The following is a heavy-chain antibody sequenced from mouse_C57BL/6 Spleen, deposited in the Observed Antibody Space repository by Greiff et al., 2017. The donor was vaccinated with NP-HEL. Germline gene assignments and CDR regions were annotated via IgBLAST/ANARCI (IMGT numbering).Heavy chain of an antibody. CDR3: AREGSTYWYLDG. V-gene: IGHV1-81*01. D-gene: IGHD1-1*01. Sequence: QVQLQQSGAELARPGASVKLSCTASGYTFTSYGISWVKQRPGQGLEWIGEIYPRSGNTYYNEKFKGKATLTADKSSITAYLELRSLTSEDSAGYCCAREGSTYWYLDGWGTGTTVTVSS. CDR1: GYTFTSYG. J-gene: IGHJ1*03. CDR2: IYPRSGNT.